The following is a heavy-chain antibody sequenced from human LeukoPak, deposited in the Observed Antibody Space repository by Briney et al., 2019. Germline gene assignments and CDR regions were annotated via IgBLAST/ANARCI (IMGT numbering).Heavy chain of an antibody. CDR3: AITYYYDSSGYYFDN. Sequence: GGSLRLSCAASGFTFSSYSVNWVRQAPGKGLEWVSSISSSSTYIYYADSVKGRFTITRDNAKNSLSLQMNSLRAEDTALYYCAITYYYDSSGYYFDNWGQGTLVTVSS. CDR1: GFTFSSYS. D-gene: IGHD3-22*01. CDR2: ISSSSTYI. V-gene: IGHV3-21*01. J-gene: IGHJ4*02.